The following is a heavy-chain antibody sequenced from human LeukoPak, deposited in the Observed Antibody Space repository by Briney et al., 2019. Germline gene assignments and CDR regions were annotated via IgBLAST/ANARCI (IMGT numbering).Heavy chain of an antibody. D-gene: IGHD2-15*01. Sequence: GGSLRLSCAASGFTFSNHAMSWVRQAPGKGLQWVAVISGGGRTTEYADFVKGRFTISRDNSKNTLSLQMNSLTVEDTAIYFCAKNVVVKRYIDFWGQGTLVTVSS. CDR2: ISGGGRTT. CDR1: GFTFSNHA. J-gene: IGHJ4*02. CDR3: AKNVVVKRYIDF. V-gene: IGHV3-23*01.